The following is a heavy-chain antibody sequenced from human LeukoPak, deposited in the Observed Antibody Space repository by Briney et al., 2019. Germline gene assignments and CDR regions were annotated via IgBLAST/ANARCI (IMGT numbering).Heavy chain of an antibody. J-gene: IGHJ4*02. CDR1: GGSISSYY. V-gene: IGHV4-59*01. CDR3: ARGGYSYVPPGY. CDR2: IYYSGST. Sequence: SETLSLTCTVSGGSISSYYWSWIRQPPGKGLEWIGYIYYSGSTNYNPSLKSRVTISVDTSKNQFSLKLSSVTAADTAVYYCARGGYSYVPPGYRGQGTLVTVSS. D-gene: IGHD5-18*01.